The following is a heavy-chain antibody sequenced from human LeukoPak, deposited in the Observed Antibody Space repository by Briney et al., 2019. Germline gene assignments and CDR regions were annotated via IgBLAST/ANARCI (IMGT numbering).Heavy chain of an antibody. J-gene: IGHJ4*02. CDR2: INPNSGGT. D-gene: IGHD6-19*01. CDR3: ARGTSSGWYVRGSKLDY. CDR1: GYTFTGYY. Sequence: GASVKVSCKASGYTFTGYYMHWVRQAPGQGLEWMGWINPNSGGTNYAQKFQGRVTMTRDTSISTAYMELSRLRSDDTAVYYCARGTSSGWYVRGSKLDYWGQGTLVTVSS. V-gene: IGHV1-2*02.